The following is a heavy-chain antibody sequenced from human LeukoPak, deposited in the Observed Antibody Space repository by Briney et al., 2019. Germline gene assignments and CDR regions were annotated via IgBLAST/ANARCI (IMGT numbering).Heavy chain of an antibody. CDR2: ISGSGGST. J-gene: IGHJ4*02. CDR3: AKLGQYYYGSGSYLFDY. D-gene: IGHD3-10*01. V-gene: IGHV3-23*01. CDR1: GFTFSSYG. Sequence: GGSLRLSCAASGFTFSSYGMSWVRQAPGKGLEWVSAISGSGGSTYYADSVKGRFTISRDNSKNTLYLQMNSLRAEDTAVYYCAKLGQYYYGSGSYLFDYWGQGTLVTVSS.